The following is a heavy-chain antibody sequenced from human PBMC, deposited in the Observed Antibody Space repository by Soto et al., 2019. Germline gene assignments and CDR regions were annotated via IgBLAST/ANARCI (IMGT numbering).Heavy chain of an antibody. J-gene: IGHJ6*02. CDR2: IKQDGSEK. CDR1: GFTLSSYW. D-gene: IGHD6-13*01. Sequence: EVQLVESGGGLVQPGGSLRLSCAASGFTLSSYWMSWVRQAPGKGLEWVANIKQDGSEKYYVDSVKGRFTISRDTAKSSLYLQLNSLRAEDTAVYYCAREYRSSYSPRYYGMDVWGQGTTVTVSS. CDR3: AREYRSSYSPRYYGMDV. V-gene: IGHV3-7*05.